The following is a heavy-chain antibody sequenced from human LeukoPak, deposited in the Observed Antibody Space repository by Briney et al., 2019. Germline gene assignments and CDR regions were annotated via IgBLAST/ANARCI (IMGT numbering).Heavy chain of an antibody. J-gene: IGHJ4*02. CDR2: ISAYNGNT. D-gene: IGHD6-13*01. CDR1: GYTFTSYG. Sequence: EASVKVSCKASGYTFTSYGISWVRQAPGQGLEWMGWISAYNGNTNYAQKLQGRVTMTTDTSTSTAYMELRSLRSDDTAVYYCARPSHPYSSSSPGDYWGQGTLVTASS. CDR3: ARPSHPYSSSSPGDY. V-gene: IGHV1-18*01.